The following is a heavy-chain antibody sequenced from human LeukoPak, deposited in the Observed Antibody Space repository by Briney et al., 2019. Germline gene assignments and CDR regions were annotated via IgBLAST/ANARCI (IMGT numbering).Heavy chain of an antibody. CDR3: AKVSDMDSSGYYGGFEY. CDR1: GGSISGYY. V-gene: IGHV4-59*08. CDR2: IYYSGST. J-gene: IGHJ4*02. D-gene: IGHD3-22*01. Sequence: SETLSLTCTVSGGSISGYYWSWIRQPPGKGLECIGYIYYSGSTNYNPSLKSRVTISVDTSRNQFSLKLTSVTAADTAVYYCAKVSDMDSSGYYGGFEYWGQGTLVTVSS.